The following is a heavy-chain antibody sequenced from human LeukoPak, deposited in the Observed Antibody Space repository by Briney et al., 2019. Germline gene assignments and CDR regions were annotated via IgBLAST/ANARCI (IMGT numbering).Heavy chain of an antibody. V-gene: IGHV3-9*01. CDR1: GFTFDDYA. CDR3: AKGVQDILTGYYRGTDY. Sequence: GRSLRLSCAASGFTFDDYAMHWVRQAPGKGLEWVSGISWNSGSIGYADSVKGRFTISRDNAKNSLYLQMNSLRAEDTALYYCAKGVQDILTGYYRGTDYWGQGTLVTVSS. J-gene: IGHJ4*02. D-gene: IGHD3-9*01. CDR2: ISWNSGSI.